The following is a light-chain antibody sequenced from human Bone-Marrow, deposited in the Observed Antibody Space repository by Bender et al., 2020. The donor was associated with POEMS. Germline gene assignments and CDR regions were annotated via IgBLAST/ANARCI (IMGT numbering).Light chain of an antibody. V-gene: IGLV2-23*02. CDR1: SGDIGSYDF. J-gene: IGLJ2*01. CDR3: SSYVGSNIVI. CDR2: EVT. Sequence: QSALTQPASVSGSPGQSITISCTGTSGDIGSYDFVSWYQQYPDKAPKLLIYEVTDWPSGVSDRFSGTKSGNTASLTISGLQPEDEAHYYCSSYVGSNIVIFGGGTQVTVL.